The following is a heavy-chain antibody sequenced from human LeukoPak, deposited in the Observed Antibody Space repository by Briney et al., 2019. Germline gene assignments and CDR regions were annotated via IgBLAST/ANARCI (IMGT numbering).Heavy chain of an antibody. CDR1: GFTFSSYA. J-gene: IGHJ4*02. D-gene: IGHD3-10*01. V-gene: IGHV3-23*01. CDR2: MSGSGGST. CDR3: ARGGDSLHY. Sequence: GGSLRLSCAASGFTFSSYAMSWVRQAPGKGLEWVSAMSGSGGSTYYADSVKDRFTISRDNSKNMLYLQMNSLRAEDTAVYYCARGGDSLHYWGQGTLVTVSS.